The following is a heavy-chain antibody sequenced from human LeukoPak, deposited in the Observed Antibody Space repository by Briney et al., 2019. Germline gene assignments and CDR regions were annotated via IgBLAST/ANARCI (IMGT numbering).Heavy chain of an antibody. CDR1: GGSISSYY. D-gene: IGHD5-12*01. V-gene: IGHV4-59*08. Sequence: SETLSLTCTGSGGSISSYYGSWIRQPPGKGLEWIGYSYYSGSTNYNPSLKSRVTISVATSKNQFSLNLSSVTAADTALYYCARTRSGYDYYFDYWGQGTLVTVSS. CDR3: ARTRSGYDYYFDY. J-gene: IGHJ4*02. CDR2: SYYSGST.